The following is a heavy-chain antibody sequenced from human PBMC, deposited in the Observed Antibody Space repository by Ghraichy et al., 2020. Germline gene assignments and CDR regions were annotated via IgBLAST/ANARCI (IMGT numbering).Heavy chain of an antibody. D-gene: IGHD2-15*01. V-gene: IGHV2-70*01. J-gene: IGHJ5*02. CDR1: GFSLSTSGMC. Sequence: TLSLTCTFSGFSLSTSGMCVSWIRQPPGKALEWLALIDWDDDKYYSTSLKTRLTISKDTSKNQVVLTMTNMDPVDTATYYCARISSGGSCYSGWFDPWGQGTLVTVSS. CDR2: IDWDDDK. CDR3: ARISSGGSCYSGWFDP.